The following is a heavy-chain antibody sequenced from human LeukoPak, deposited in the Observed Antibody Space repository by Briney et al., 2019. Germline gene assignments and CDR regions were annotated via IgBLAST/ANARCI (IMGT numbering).Heavy chain of an antibody. CDR2: IYTSGSI. V-gene: IGHV4-4*08. CDR1: GGSISSYY. D-gene: IGHD3-10*01. J-gene: IGHJ6*03. CDR3: ARTTMVRGVMDYYYYMDV. Sequence: SETLSLTCTVSGGSISSYYWSWIRQPPGKGLEWIGRIYTSGSINYNPSLKSRVTISVDTSKNQFSLKLSSVTAADTAVYYCARTTMVRGVMDYYYYMDVWGKGTTVTISS.